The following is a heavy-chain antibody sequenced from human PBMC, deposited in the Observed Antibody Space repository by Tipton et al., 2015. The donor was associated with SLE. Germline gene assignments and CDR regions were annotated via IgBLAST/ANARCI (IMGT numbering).Heavy chain of an antibody. Sequence: TLSLTCAVYGGSFSGYYWSWIRQPPGKGLEWIGEINHSGSTNYNPSLKSRVTISVDTSKNQFSLKLSSVTAAETAVYYCAREPYYYDSSGYYFDAFDIWGQGTMVTVSS. CDR1: GGSFSGYY. J-gene: IGHJ3*02. CDR2: INHSGST. V-gene: IGHV4-34*01. CDR3: AREPYYYDSSGYYFDAFDI. D-gene: IGHD3-22*01.